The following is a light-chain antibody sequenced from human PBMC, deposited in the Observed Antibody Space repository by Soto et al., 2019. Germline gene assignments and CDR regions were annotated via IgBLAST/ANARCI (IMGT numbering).Light chain of an antibody. V-gene: IGLV2-23*01. Sequence: QSALTQPASVPGSPGQSVTISCTGTSSDFGSYKFVSWYQHHPGKVPKVIIYETSKRPSGVSDRFSGSKSGNTASLTISGLQAEDEADYYCFSFTSTNTHVFGSGTKLTVL. CDR3: FSFTSTNTHV. CDR2: ETS. CDR1: SSDFGSYKF. J-gene: IGLJ1*01.